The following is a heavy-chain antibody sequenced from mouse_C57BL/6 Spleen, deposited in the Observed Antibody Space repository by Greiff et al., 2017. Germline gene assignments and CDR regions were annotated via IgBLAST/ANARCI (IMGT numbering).Heavy chain of an antibody. CDR3: TSDITTYCSSYYAMDG. J-gene: IGHJ4*01. Sequence: EVPRVESGAGLVKPGGSLKLSCAASGFTFSSYAMSWVRQTPEKRLEWVAYISSGGDYIYYADTVKGRFPISRDNARNTLYLQLCSLKSEDTAVYYCTSDITTYCSSYYAMDGWGQGTAVTVSA. D-gene: IGHD1-1*01. CDR2: ISSGGDYI. V-gene: IGHV5-9-1*02. CDR1: GFTFSSYA.